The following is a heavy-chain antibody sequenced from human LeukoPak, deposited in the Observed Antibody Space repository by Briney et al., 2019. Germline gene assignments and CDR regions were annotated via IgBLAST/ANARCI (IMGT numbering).Heavy chain of an antibody. CDR2: INHSGST. J-gene: IGHJ3*02. D-gene: IGHD1-26*01. CDR1: GGSFSGYY. V-gene: IGHV4-34*01. Sequence: SETLSLTCAVYGGSFSGYYWSWIRQPPGKGLEWSGEINHSGSTNYNPSLKSRVTISVDTSKNQFSLKLSSVTAADTAVYYCARAYYARVADAFDIWGQGTMVTVSS. CDR3: ARAYYARVADAFDI.